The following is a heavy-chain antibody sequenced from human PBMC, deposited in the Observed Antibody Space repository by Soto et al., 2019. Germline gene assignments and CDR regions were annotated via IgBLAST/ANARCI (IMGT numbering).Heavy chain of an antibody. CDR2: ISGSGRTT. D-gene: IGHD3-16*01. CDR3: AKFRGPSYSYYSMDV. V-gene: IGHV3-23*01. Sequence: EVQLLESGGGLVQPGGSLRLSCAASGFTFGSYAMNWLRQAPGRGLECVSFISGSGRTTYYADSVKGRFTVSRDNSKNTLYLQMNSLRAEDKALYYCAKFRGPSYSYYSMDVWGKGTTVTVSS. J-gene: IGHJ6*03. CDR1: GFTFGSYA.